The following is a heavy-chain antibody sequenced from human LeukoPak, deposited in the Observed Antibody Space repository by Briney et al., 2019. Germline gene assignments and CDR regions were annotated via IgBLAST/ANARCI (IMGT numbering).Heavy chain of an antibody. CDR1: GGSIRSSSYN. V-gene: IGHV4-39*07. D-gene: IGHD1-26*01. J-gene: IGHJ6*03. CDR2: IHYTGTT. CDR3: ARTGGSFYYYYMDV. Sequence: SETLSLTCTVSGGSIRSSSYNWGWIRQPPGKGLEWIGSIHYTGTTYYSPSLKSRVTISFDTSKNQFSLKLSSVTAADTAVYYCARTGGSFYYYYMDVWGKGTTVTVSS.